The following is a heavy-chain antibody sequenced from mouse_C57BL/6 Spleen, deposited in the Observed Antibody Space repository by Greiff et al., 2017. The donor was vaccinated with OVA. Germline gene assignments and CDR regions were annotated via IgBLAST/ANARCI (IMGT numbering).Heavy chain of an antibody. CDR1: GFSFNTYA. CDR3: VRHSGDGYYFDY. J-gene: IGHJ2*01. Sequence: EVKVVESGGGLVQPKGSLKLSCAASGFSFNTYAMNWVRQAPGKGLEWVARLRSKSNNYATYYADSVKDRFTISRDDSESMLYLQMNNLKTKDTAMYYCVRHSGDGYYFDYWGQGTTLTVSS. D-gene: IGHD2-3*01. CDR2: LRSKSNNYAT. V-gene: IGHV10-1*01.